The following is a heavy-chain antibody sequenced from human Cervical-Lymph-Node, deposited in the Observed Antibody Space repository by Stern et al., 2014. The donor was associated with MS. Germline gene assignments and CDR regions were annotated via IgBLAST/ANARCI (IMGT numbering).Heavy chain of an antibody. D-gene: IGHD6-13*01. CDR1: GYSFTNYW. CDR2: IYPGDSET. V-gene: IGHV5-51*01. Sequence: EVQLVQSGAEVKKPGESLKISCKGSGYSFTNYWIGWVRQMPGKGLEWMGVIYPGDSETRYSPSFQGRVTISADKSISTAYLQWSSLKASDTAMYYCARHRQQTLYGMDVWGQGTTVTVSS. CDR3: ARHRQQTLYGMDV. J-gene: IGHJ6*02.